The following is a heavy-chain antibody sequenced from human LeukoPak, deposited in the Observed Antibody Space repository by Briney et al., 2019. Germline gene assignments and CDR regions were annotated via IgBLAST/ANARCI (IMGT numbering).Heavy chain of an antibody. CDR3: ARKSVAVRDAFDI. CDR1: GGSISSYY. CDR2: IYTSGST. D-gene: IGHD6-19*01. Sequence: PSETLSLTCTVSGGSISSYYWSWIRQPPGKGLEWIGRIYTSGSTNYNPSLKSRVTISVDTSKNQFSLKLNSVTAADTAVYYCARKSVAVRDAFDIWGQGTMVTVSS. V-gene: IGHV4-4*07. J-gene: IGHJ3*02.